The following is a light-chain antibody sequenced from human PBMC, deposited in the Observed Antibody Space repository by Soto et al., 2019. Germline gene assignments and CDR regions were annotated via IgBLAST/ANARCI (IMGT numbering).Light chain of an antibody. J-gene: IGKJ1*01. Sequence: AIRMTQSPSSLSASTGDRVSITCRASQGISSYLAWYQQKPGKAPKLLIYAASTLQSGVPSRFSGSGSGTDFTLTISSLQPDDFATYYCQQYNSYSSWTFGQGTKVDI. CDR1: QGISSY. V-gene: IGKV1-8*01. CDR2: AAS. CDR3: QQYNSYSSWT.